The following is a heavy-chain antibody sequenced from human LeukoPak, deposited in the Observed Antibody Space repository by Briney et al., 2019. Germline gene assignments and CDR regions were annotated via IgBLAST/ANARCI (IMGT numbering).Heavy chain of an antibody. D-gene: IGHD1/OR15-1a*01. CDR3: ARPHSVWNSFDY. CDR1: GGSISSYY. V-gene: IGHV4-59*01. Sequence: SETLSLTCTVSGGSISSYYWSWIRQPPGKGLEWIGYIYYSGSTNYNPSLKSRVTISVDTSKNQFSLKLSSVTAADTAVYYCARPHSVWNSFDYWGQGTMATVSS. CDR2: IYYSGST. J-gene: IGHJ4*02.